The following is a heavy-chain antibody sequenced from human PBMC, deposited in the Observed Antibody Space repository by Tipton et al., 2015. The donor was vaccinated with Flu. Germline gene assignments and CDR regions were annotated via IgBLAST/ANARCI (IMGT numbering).Heavy chain of an antibody. CDR1: GGSISSSSYY. Sequence: TLSLTCTVSGGSISSSSYYWGWIRQPPGKGLEWIGSIYYSGSTYYNPSPKSRVTISVDTSKNQFSLKLSSVTAADTAVYYCARVGSGSYFHYYYGMDVWGQGTTVTVSS. CDR2: IYYSGST. D-gene: IGHD1-26*01. J-gene: IGHJ6*02. CDR3: ARVGSGSYFHYYYGMDV. V-gene: IGHV4-39*07.